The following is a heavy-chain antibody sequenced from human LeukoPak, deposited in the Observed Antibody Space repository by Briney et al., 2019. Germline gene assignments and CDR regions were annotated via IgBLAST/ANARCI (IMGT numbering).Heavy chain of an antibody. J-gene: IGHJ6*03. V-gene: IGHV1-69*05. CDR2: IIPIFGTA. Sequence: ASVKVSCKASGGTFSSYAISWVRQAPGQGLEWMGRIIPIFGTANYAQKFQGRVTITTDESTSTAYMELSSLRSEDTAVYYCARAGDGNWNDRDYYYYMDVWGKGTTVTVSS. CDR1: GGTFSSYA. CDR3: ARAGDGNWNDRDYYYYMDV. D-gene: IGHD1-20*01.